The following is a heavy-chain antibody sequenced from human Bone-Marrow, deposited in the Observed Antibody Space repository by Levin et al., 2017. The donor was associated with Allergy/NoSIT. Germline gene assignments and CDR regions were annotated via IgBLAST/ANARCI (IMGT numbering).Heavy chain of an antibody. Sequence: GGSLRLSCAASGFTLSSYPINWVRQAPGKGLEWVSSISSSGTYIYYADSVKGRFTVSRDNAKNSLYLQMNSLRAEDTAVYYCATYYYYNMDVWGQGTTVIVSS. CDR2: ISSSGTYI. CDR1: GFTLSSYP. J-gene: IGHJ6*02. CDR3: ATYYYYNMDV. V-gene: IGHV3-21*01.